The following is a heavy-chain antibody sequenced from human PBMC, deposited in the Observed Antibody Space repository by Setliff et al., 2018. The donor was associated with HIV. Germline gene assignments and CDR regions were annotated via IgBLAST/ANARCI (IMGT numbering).Heavy chain of an antibody. CDR2: IYHDDNT. CDR1: GDSFSTDFHY. V-gene: IGHV4-38-2*02. D-gene: IGHD3-16*02. J-gene: IGHJ4*02. Sequence: SETLSLTCTVSGDSFSTDFHYWVWIRQPPGKGLEWVGSIYHDDNTYYNPSLKSRVTISVDTSKNQFSLKLSSVTAADTAVYYCARIWADYVWGSYRYKGYFDYWGQGTLVTVSS. CDR3: ARIWADYVWGSYRYKGYFDY.